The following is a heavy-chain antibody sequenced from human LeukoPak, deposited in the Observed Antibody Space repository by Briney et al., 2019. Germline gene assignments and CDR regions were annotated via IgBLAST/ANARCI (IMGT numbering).Heavy chain of an antibody. CDR2: IKQDGNEK. J-gene: IGHJ4*02. V-gene: IGHV3-7*01. CDR1: GFTFTTYW. CDR3: ARDASRYSYAKPEGLDF. Sequence: GGSLRLSCAASGFTFTTYWMSWVRQAPGKGLEWVANIKQDGNEKYYVDSVKGRFTISRDNAKNSLYLQMNSLRVEDTAVYYCARDASRYSYAKPEGLDFWGQGTLVTVSS. D-gene: IGHD5-18*01.